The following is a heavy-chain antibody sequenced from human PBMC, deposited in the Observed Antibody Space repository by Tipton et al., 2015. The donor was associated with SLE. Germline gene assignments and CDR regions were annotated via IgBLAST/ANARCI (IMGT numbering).Heavy chain of an antibody. CDR1: GGSISSYY. V-gene: IGHV4-59*01. CDR3: ARAAVAGTRGAFDI. CDR2: IYYSGST. Sequence: LRLSCTVSGGSISSYYWSWIRQPPGKGLEWIGYIYYSGSTNYNPSLKSRVTISVDTSKNQFSLKLSSVTAADTAVYYCARAAVAGTRGAFDIWGQRTMVTVSS. J-gene: IGHJ3*02. D-gene: IGHD6-19*01.